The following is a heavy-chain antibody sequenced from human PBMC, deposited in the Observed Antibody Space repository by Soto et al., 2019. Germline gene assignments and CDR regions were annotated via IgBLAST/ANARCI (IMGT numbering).Heavy chain of an antibody. V-gene: IGHV3-23*01. CDR3: AKDRDPDGIWTVDS. D-gene: IGHD3-9*01. Sequence: GGSLRLSCTASGFTFRTFTMNWVRQAPGKGLEWVPGIIGGDGDKFYSDSVKGRFTISRDNSKDMLFLQMSSLRVDDTAVYYCAKDRDPDGIWTVDSWGQGTLVTVSS. CDR1: GFTFRTFT. CDR2: IIGGDGDK. J-gene: IGHJ5*01.